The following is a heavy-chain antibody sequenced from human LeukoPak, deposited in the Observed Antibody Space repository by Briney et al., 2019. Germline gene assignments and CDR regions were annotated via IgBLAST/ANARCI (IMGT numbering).Heavy chain of an antibody. CDR2: ISSSSSYI. CDR3: ARDRSTSSNSIYYFDY. Sequence: GGSLRLSCAASGFTFSSYSMNWVRQAPGKGLEWASSISSSSSYIYYADSVKGRFTISRDNAKNSLYLQMNSLRAEDTAVYYCARDRSTSSNSIYYFDYWGQGTLVTVSS. J-gene: IGHJ4*02. V-gene: IGHV3-21*01. D-gene: IGHD2-2*01. CDR1: GFTFSSYS.